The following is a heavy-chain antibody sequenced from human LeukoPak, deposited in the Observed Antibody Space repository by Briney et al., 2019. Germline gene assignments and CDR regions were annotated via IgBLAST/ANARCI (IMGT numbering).Heavy chain of an antibody. CDR3: ARAGSFNYYYYGMDV. J-gene: IGHJ6*02. D-gene: IGHD3-10*01. Sequence: SEKVSCKASGYTFTSYDIHWVRQAPGQGLEWMGRIIPILGIANYAQKFQGRVTITADKSTSTAYMELSSLRSEDTAVYYCARAGSFNYYYYGMDVWGQGTTVTVSS. CDR2: IIPILGIA. CDR1: GYTFTSYD. V-gene: IGHV1-69*04.